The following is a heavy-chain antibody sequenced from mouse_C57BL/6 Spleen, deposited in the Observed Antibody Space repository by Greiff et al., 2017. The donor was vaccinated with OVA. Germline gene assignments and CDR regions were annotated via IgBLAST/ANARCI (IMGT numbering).Heavy chain of an antibody. CDR3: ARSVYGYDGKGDY. V-gene: IGHV1-26*01. CDR1: GYTFTDYY. D-gene: IGHD2-2*01. Sequence: EVQLQQSGPELVKPGASVKISCKASGYTFTDYYMNWVKQSHGKSLEWIGDINPNNGGTSYNQKFKGKATLTVDKSSSTAYMELRSLTSEDSAVYYCARSVYGYDGKGDYWGQGTTLTVSS. J-gene: IGHJ2*01. CDR2: INPNNGGT.